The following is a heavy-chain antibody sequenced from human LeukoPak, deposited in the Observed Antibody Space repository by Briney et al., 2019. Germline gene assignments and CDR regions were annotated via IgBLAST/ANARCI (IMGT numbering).Heavy chain of an antibody. CDR2: INPNSGDT. D-gene: IGHD2-2*01. CDR3: ARDYCSSTSCLFDY. CDR1: GYTFTGYH. V-gene: IGHV1-2*06. Sequence: ASVKVSCKASGYTFTGYHMHWVRQATGQGLEWMGRINPNSGDTNYAQKFQGRVTMTRDTSISTAYMELSRLRSDDTAVYYCARDYCSSTSCLFDYWGQGTLVTVSS. J-gene: IGHJ4*02.